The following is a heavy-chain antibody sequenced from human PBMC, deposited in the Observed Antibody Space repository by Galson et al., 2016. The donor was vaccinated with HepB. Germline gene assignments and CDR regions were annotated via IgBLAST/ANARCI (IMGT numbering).Heavy chain of an antibody. CDR2: INPNTGAT. D-gene: IGHD3-10*01. CDR3: ARGKGSGSYSVDP. CDR1: GYSFTGYY. Sequence: SVKVSCKASGYSFTGYYIHWVRQAPGQGLEWMGWINPNTGATNYAQKFQGRVTMTRDTSINTAYMELSRLRSDDTAVYYCARGKGSGSYSVDPWGQGTLVTGSS. J-gene: IGHJ5*02. V-gene: IGHV1-2*02.